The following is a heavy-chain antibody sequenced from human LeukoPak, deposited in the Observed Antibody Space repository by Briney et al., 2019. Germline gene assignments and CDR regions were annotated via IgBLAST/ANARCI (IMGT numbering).Heavy chain of an antibody. D-gene: IGHD5-18*01. CDR3: ARVGYGLDF. J-gene: IGHJ4*02. CDR2: IYHNGST. CDR1: GDSIRSINW. Sequence: PSGTLSLTCAVSGDSIRSINWWSWVRPPPGKGLEWIGEIYHNGSTKYNPSLKSRVTISVDKSKNQFSLNMTSVTVADTAVYYFARVGYGLDFWGQGTLVTVSS. V-gene: IGHV4-4*02.